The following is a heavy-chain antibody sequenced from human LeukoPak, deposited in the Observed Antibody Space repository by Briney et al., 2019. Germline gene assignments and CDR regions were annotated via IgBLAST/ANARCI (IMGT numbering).Heavy chain of an antibody. Sequence: GGSLRLSCAASGFTFSSYAMNWVRQAPGKGLEWVSAISGSGTNTYYAGSVRGRFTISRDNSNNRLYLQMNSVRAEDTAMYFCAKDTAVILTAPFDSWGQGTLVTVSS. CDR3: AKDTAVILTAPFDS. D-gene: IGHD2-21*01. V-gene: IGHV3-23*01. J-gene: IGHJ4*02. CDR2: ISGSGTNT. CDR1: GFTFSSYA.